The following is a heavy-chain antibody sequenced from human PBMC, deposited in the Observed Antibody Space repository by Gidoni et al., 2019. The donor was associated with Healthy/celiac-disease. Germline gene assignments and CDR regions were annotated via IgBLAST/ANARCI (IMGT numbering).Heavy chain of an antibody. V-gene: IGHV3-74*01. CDR2: INSVVCSN. D-gene: IGHD6-13*01. Sequence: EVQLVESGGGLVQPGGSLRLSCAASGVTFSSYWMHWFSQAPGKGLVCVSRINSVVCSNSYADSVKGRFTISRDNAKNTLYLQMNSLRAEDTAVYYCAREAAAGMGDDAFDIWGQGTMVTVSS. CDR1: GVTFSSYW. CDR3: AREAAAGMGDDAFDI. J-gene: IGHJ3*02.